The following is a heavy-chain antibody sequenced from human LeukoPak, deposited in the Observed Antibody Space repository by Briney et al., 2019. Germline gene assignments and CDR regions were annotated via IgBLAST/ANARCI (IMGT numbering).Heavy chain of an antibody. CDR3: ARDSGGSDPFDY. CDR2: NYYSGST. Sequence: SETLSLTCTVSGGSISSGDYYWSWIRQPPGKGLEWIGYNYYSGSTYYNPSLKSRVTISVDTSKNQFSLKLSSVTAADTAVYYCARDSGGSDPFDYWGQGTLVTVSS. D-gene: IGHD1-26*01. CDR1: GGSISSGDYY. V-gene: IGHV4-30-4*01. J-gene: IGHJ4*02.